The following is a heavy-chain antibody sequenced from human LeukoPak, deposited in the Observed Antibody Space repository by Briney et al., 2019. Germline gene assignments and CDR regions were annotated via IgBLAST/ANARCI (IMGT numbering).Heavy chain of an antibody. CDR3: ARGTAWDAMDV. CDR2: IYSGGST. CDR1: GFTVSSNY. D-gene: IGHD1-1*01. V-gene: IGHV3-66*01. Sequence: GGSLRLSCAASGFTVSSNYMSWVRQAPGKGLEWVSVIYSGGSTYYADSVKGRFTISRDNSKNALYLQMNSLRAEDTAVYYCARGTAWDAMDVWGQGTTVTVSS. J-gene: IGHJ6*02.